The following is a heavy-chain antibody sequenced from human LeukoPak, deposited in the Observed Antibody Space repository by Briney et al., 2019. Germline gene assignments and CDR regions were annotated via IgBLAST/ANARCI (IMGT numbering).Heavy chain of an antibody. J-gene: IGHJ3*02. CDR3: AAFLEWLLDAFDI. CDR2: INHSGST. Sequence: KPSETLSLTCAVYGGSFSGYYWSWIRQPPGKGLEWIGEINHSGSTNYNPSLKSRVTISVDTSKNQFSLKLSSVTAADTAVYYCAAFLEWLLDAFDIWGQGTMVTVSS. D-gene: IGHD3-3*01. CDR1: GGSFSGYY. V-gene: IGHV4-34*01.